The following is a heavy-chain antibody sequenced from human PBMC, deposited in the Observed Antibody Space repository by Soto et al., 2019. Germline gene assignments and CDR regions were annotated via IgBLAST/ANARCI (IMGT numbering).Heavy chain of an antibody. J-gene: IGHJ4*02. Sequence: EVQLLESGGGLVQPGGSLRLSCAASGFTFSSYAMSWVRQDPGRGLEWVSAISGSGGTTYYGDSVRGRFTVSRDNSRDKRYLQMNSMRADGTALYYCARNCGGDCYTNFDDWGQGKLVTVS. CDR3: ARNCGGDCYTNFDD. CDR1: GFTFSSYA. V-gene: IGHV3-23*01. CDR2: ISGSGGTT. D-gene: IGHD2-21*02.